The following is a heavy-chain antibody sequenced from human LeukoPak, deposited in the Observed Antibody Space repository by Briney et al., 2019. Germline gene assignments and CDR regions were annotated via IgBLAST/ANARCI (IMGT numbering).Heavy chain of an antibody. V-gene: IGHV3-23*01. D-gene: IGHD3-16*01. J-gene: IGHJ3*01. CDR3: GRDPNGDYVGAFEF. CDR1: GFIFSRFG. Sequence: GGSPRLSCVGSGFIFSRFGLIWVRQAPGKGLEWVSGIHGNGETTYYGDSVKGRFTISRDNSKSTLYLQMNSLRVEDTAEYFCGRDPNGDYVGAFEFWGQGTKVAVSS. CDR2: IHGNGETT.